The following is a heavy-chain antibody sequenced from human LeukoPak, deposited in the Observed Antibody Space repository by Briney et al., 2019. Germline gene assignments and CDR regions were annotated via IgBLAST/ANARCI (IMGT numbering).Heavy chain of an antibody. Sequence: TGGSLRLSCAASGFSFSSYTMNWVRQAPGKGLEWISYIRTSTTPIHYAESVKGRFTISRDNAKNSLYLQMNSLRDEDTAVYYCARDSVYAFDLWGQGTMVTVSS. CDR2: IRTSTTPI. CDR3: ARDSVYAFDL. J-gene: IGHJ3*01. V-gene: IGHV3-48*02. CDR1: GFSFSSYT.